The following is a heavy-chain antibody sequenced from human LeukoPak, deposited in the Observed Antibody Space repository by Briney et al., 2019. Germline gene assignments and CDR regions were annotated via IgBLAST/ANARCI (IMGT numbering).Heavy chain of an antibody. V-gene: IGHV3-23*01. Sequence: GGSLRLSCAASGFTFTSYAMSWVRQAPGKGLEWVSSISSTGGTTYYADSVKGRFTISRDNAKNSLYLQMNSLRAEDTAVYYCARESGAVAGPINYYYYYMDVWGKGTTVTVSS. J-gene: IGHJ6*03. CDR1: GFTFTSYA. CDR3: ARESGAVAGPINYYYYYMDV. D-gene: IGHD6-19*01. CDR2: ISSTGGTT.